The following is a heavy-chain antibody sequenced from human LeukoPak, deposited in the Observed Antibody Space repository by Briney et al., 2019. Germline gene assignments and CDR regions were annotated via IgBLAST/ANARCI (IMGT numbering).Heavy chain of an antibody. CDR2: ITGSGGTT. V-gene: IGHV3-23*01. D-gene: IGHD2-2*01. CDR1: GFTFSSYG. J-gene: IGHJ5*02. Sequence: GGTLRRSCAASGFTFSSYGKSWVRQAPGKGLEWVSSITGSGGTTYYADSVKGRFIISRDNSKNTLYLQMNSLRAEDTAVYYCAKDRAYCTSSSCYGWFDPWGQGTLVTVSS. CDR3: AKDRAYCTSSSCYGWFDP.